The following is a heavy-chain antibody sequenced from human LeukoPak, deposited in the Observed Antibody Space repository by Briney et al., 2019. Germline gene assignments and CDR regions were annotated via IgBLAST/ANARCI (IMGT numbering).Heavy chain of an antibody. CDR1: GGSISSSSYY. V-gene: IGHV4-39*01. CDR2: IYYSGST. CDR3: ARHVGDGYNFDLKY. D-gene: IGHD5-24*01. Sequence: SETLSLTCTVSGGSISSSSYYWGWIRQPPGKGLEWIGSIYYSGSTYYNPSLKSRVTISVDTSKNQFSLMLSSVTAADTAVYYCARHVGDGYNFDLKYWGQGTLVTVSS. J-gene: IGHJ4*02.